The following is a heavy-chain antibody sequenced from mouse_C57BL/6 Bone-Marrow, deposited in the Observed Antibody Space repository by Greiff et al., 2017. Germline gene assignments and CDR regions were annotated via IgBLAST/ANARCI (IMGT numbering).Heavy chain of an antibody. D-gene: IGHD4-1*01. V-gene: IGHV3-1*01. Sequence: EVQLQQSGPGMVKPSQSLSLTCTVTGYSITSGYDWHWIRHFPGNKLEWMGYISYSGSTNYNPSLKSRISITHDTSKNHFVLKLNSVTTEDTATYYCARDGLGLDYWGQGTTLTVSS. CDR2: ISYSGST. CDR3: ARDGLGLDY. CDR1: GYSITSGYD. J-gene: IGHJ2*01.